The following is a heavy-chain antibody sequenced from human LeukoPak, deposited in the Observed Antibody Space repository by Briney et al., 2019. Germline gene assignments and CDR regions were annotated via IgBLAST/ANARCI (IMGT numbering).Heavy chain of an antibody. V-gene: IGHV3-20*04. CDR1: GFVFDDYG. Sequence: VGSLRLSCAASGFVFDDYGMNWVRQVPGKGLEWVSGINWNGGTIGYADSVKGRFTISRDNAKNSLYLQMNSLRVEDTAFYYCARGHSSSWYGFPDYWGQGTLVTVSS. D-gene: IGHD6-13*01. CDR3: ARGHSSSWYGFPDY. CDR2: INWNGGTI. J-gene: IGHJ4*02.